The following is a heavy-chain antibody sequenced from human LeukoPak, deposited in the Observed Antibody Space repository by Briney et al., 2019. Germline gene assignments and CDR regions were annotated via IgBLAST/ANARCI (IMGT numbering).Heavy chain of an antibody. CDR2: MSPNTGKT. CDR3: TRSFVDYWSGYYRRDWLDP. V-gene: IGHV1-8*02. Sequence: ASVKVSCKASGYTFTNFDINWVRQATGQGLEWMGRMSPNTGKTDYAQKFQGRVTMTRDTSINTVYMELSSLRSDDTAVYYCTRSFVDYWSGYYRRDWLDPWGQGTLVTVSS. D-gene: IGHD3-3*01. CDR1: GYTFTNFD. J-gene: IGHJ5*02.